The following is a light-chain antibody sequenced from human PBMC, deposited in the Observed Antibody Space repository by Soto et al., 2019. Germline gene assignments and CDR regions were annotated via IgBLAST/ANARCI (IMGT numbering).Light chain of an antibody. CDR3: QQLNSYPLT. J-gene: IGKJ4*01. CDR2: AAS. V-gene: IGKV1-9*01. CDR1: QGISSY. Sequence: DIQLTQSPSFLSASVGDRVTITCRASQGISSYLAWYQQKPGKAPKLLIYAASTLQSGVPSRFSGSGSGTEFTLTIRSLQPEDFATYYCQQLNSYPLTCGGGPKVEIK.